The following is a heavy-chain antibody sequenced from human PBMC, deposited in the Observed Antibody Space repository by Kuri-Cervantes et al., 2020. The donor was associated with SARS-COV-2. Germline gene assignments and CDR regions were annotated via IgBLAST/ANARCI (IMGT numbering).Heavy chain of an antibody. J-gene: IGHJ6*02. CDR2: IFSNGSP. Sequence: ESLKISCSVSGGSLPSDNYYWGWIRQSPGKGLEWIGSIFSNGSPYYNPSLKRRVTISVDTSKNQCSLKLISVTAADTAVYYCARSPRCSSTSCRYYYYGMDVWGQGTTVTVSS. CDR3: ARSPRCSSTSCRYYYYGMDV. D-gene: IGHD2-2*01. CDR1: GGSLPSDNYY. V-gene: IGHV4-39*01.